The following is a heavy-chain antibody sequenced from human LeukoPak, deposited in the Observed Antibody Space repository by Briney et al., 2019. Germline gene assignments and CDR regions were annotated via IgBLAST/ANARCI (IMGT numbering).Heavy chain of an antibody. D-gene: IGHD4-17*01. CDR2: MSYDGNNK. V-gene: IGHV3-30-3*01. Sequence: GGSLRLSCAPSGFTFSTYAMHWVRQAPGKGLEGVAVMSYDGNNKYYADSVKGRFTISRDNSRNTLYLQMNSLRPEDAAVYYCAREDGDLPDYWGQGTLVTVSS. J-gene: IGHJ4*02. CDR3: AREDGDLPDY. CDR1: GFTFSTYA.